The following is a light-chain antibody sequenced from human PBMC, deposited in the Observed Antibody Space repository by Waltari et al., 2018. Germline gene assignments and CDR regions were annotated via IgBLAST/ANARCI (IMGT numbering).Light chain of an antibody. CDR3: NSRDSSGNLV. CDR1: SHRSYY. CDR2: GKN. Sequence: SSELTQDPAVSVALGQTVRITCQGKSHRSYYASWYQQKPGQAPVLVIYGKNNRPSGIPDRFSGSSSGNTASLTITGAQAEDEADYYCNSRDSSGNLVFGGGTKLTVL. V-gene: IGLV3-19*01. J-gene: IGLJ2*01.